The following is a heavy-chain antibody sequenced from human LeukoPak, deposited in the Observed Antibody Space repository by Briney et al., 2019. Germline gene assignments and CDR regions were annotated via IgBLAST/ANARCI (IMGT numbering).Heavy chain of an antibody. CDR2: ISGGGGST. V-gene: IGHV3-23*01. CDR3: ARGADTGYSSDS. J-gene: IGHJ5*02. Sequence: GGSLRLSCAASGFTFSSYGMSWVRQAPGKGLEWVSAISGGGGSTYYADSVKGRFTISRDNSKNTLYLQMNSLRAEDTAVYYCARGADTGYSSDSWGQGTLVTVSS. CDR1: GFTFSSYG. D-gene: IGHD6-19*01.